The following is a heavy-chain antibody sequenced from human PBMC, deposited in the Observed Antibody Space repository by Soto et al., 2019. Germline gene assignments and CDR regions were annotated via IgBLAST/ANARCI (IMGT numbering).Heavy chain of an antibody. Sequence: QVQVVESGGGVVRPGRSLRLSCAASGFTFSNYAMHWVGQAPGKGLEWVAVISYDGSNKYYADSVKGRLTISRDNSKNTVYRQLNSLRAEDTAVYFCARAGFNYYFDYWGLGTLVTVSS. J-gene: IGHJ4*02. CDR3: ARAGFNYYFDY. V-gene: IGHV3-30-3*01. CDR1: GFTFSNYA. CDR2: ISYDGSNK.